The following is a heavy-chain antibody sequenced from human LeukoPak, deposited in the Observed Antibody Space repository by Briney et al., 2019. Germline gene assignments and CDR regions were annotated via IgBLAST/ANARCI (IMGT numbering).Heavy chain of an antibody. Sequence: GSLRLSCAASGFTFSSYAMSWVRQAPGKGLEWVSAISGSGGSTYCADSVKGRFTISRDNSKNTLYLQMNSLRAEDTAVYYCAKDLPGAEWLVLLERSYYFDYWGQGTLVTVSS. CDR2: ISGSGGST. J-gene: IGHJ4*02. CDR1: GFTFSSYA. D-gene: IGHD6-19*01. V-gene: IGHV3-23*01. CDR3: AKDLPGAEWLVLLERSYYFDY.